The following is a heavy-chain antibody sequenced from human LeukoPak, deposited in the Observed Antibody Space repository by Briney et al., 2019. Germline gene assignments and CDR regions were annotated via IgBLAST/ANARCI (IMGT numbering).Heavy chain of an antibody. CDR2: ISGSGGST. Sequence: GGSLRLSCAASGFTFSSYAMSWVRQAPGKGLEWVSAISGSGGSTYYADSVKGRFTISRDNAKNSLYLQMNSLRAEDTAVYYCARGEQSSTLDYWGQGTLVTVSS. D-gene: IGHD6-13*01. J-gene: IGHJ4*02. CDR3: ARGEQSSTLDY. V-gene: IGHV3-23*01. CDR1: GFTFSSYA.